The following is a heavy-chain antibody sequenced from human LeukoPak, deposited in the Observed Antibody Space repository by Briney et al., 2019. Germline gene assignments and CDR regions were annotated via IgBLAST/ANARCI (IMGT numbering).Heavy chain of an antibody. CDR1: GFTFSSYS. J-gene: IGHJ4*02. CDR2: ISSSSSYI. V-gene: IGHV3-21*01. D-gene: IGHD3-22*01. CDR3: ARDLADYYDSSGYSPAFDY. Sequence: GGSLRLSCAASGFTFSSYSMNWVRQAPGKGLEWVSSISSSSSYIYYADSVEGRFTISRDNAKNSLYLQMNSLRAEDTAVYYCARDLADYYDSSGYSPAFDYWGQGTLVTVSS.